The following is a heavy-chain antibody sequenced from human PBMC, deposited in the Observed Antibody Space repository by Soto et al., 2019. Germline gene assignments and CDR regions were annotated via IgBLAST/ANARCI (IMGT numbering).Heavy chain of an antibody. CDR3: AKGPNVRGDYDWYFDL. CDR1: GLTFNSYA. V-gene: IGHV3-23*01. D-gene: IGHD4-17*01. J-gene: IGHJ2*01. Sequence: EVQLLESGGGLVQPGGSLRLSCAASGLTFNSYAMTWVRQAPGKGLEWVSAISASGGTTYYADSARGRFTISRDSSRNTLYLQMNSLRAEDTAVYYCAKGPNVRGDYDWYFDLWGRGTLVTVSS. CDR2: ISASGGTT.